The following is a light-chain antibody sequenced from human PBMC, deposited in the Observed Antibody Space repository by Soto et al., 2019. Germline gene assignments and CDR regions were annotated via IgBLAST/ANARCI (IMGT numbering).Light chain of an antibody. Sequence: EVVLTQSPGTLSLSPGDRATLSYRASQSVSSYLARYQQKPGQAPRLLIYDASNRATGIPARFSGSGSGTEFTLTISSLQPDDFATYYCQQYNSYSWTFGQGTKVDI. J-gene: IGKJ1*01. CDR3: QQYNSYSWT. CDR1: QSVSSY. V-gene: IGKV3-11*01. CDR2: DAS.